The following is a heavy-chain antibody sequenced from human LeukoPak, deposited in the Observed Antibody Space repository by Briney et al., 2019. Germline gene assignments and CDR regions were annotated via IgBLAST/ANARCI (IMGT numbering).Heavy chain of an antibody. CDR3: ARQFYGSGSFAEYFQH. J-gene: IGHJ1*01. CDR2: IIPIFGTA. Sequence: SVKVSCKASGGTFSSYAISWVRQAPGQGLEWMGRIIPIFGTANYAQKFQGRVTITTDESTSTAYMELSSLRSEDTAVYYCARQFYGSGSFAEYFQHWGQGTLVTVSS. CDR1: GGTFSSYA. V-gene: IGHV1-69*05. D-gene: IGHD3-10*01.